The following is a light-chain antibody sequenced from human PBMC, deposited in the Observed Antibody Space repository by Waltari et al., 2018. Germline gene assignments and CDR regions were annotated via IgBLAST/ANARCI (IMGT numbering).Light chain of an antibody. CDR2: GNT. Sequence: QSVLTQPPSVSGAPGQRVTISCTGSSSNIGAGYDVHWYQHLPGTAPKLLIYGNTNRPSGVPDQFSGSKSGTSASLVITGLQAEDEANYYCQSYDTRLGAWVFGRGTKLTVL. CDR3: QSYDTRLGAWV. CDR1: SSNIGAGYD. J-gene: IGLJ3*02. V-gene: IGLV1-40*01.